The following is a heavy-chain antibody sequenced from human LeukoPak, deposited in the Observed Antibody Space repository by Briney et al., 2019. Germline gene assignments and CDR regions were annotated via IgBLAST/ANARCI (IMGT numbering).Heavy chain of an antibody. CDR2: INPSGGST. CDR1: GYTFTSYY. CDR3: AREKLVDTAMGLYYYYGMDV. V-gene: IGHV1-46*01. J-gene: IGHJ6*02. Sequence: ASVKVSCKASGYTFTSYYMHWVRQAPGQGLEWMGIINPSGGSTSYAQKFQGRVTMTRDTSTSTVYMELSSLRSEDTAVYYCAREKLVDTAMGLYYYYGMDVWGQETTVTVSS. D-gene: IGHD5-18*01.